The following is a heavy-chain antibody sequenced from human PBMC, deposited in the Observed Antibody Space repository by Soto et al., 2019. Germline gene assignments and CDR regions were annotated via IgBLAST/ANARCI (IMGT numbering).Heavy chain of an antibody. CDR3: AREPYYDILTGYPRFDY. D-gene: IGHD3-9*01. J-gene: IGHJ4*02. V-gene: IGHV1-18*01. CDR2: ISAYNGNT. Sequence: GASVKVSCKASGYTFTSNGINWVRQAPGQGLEWVGWISAYNGNTNYAQKLQGRVTMTTDTSTSTAYMELRSLRSDDTAVYYCAREPYYDILTGYPRFDYWGQGTLVTVSS. CDR1: GYTFTSNG.